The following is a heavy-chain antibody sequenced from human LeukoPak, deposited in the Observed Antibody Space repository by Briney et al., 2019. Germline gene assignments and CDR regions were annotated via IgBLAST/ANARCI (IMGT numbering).Heavy chain of an antibody. J-gene: IGHJ4*02. V-gene: IGHV4-59*01. CDR3: ARETYNFWSGYPDY. CDR2: IYHSGST. CDR1: GGSINNYY. D-gene: IGHD3-3*01. Sequence: SETLSLTCTVPGGSINNYYWSWIRQPPGKGLEWVGYIYHSGSTNYNPSLRSRVTISLDTSKNQFSLKLTSVTAADTAVYYCARETYNFWSGYPDYWGQGALVTVSS.